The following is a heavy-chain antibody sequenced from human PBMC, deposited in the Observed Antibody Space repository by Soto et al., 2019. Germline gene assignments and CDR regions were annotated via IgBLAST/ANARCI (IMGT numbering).Heavy chain of an antibody. Sequence: EVQLLESGGGLVQPGGSLRLSCAASGFTFSSYAMSWVRQAPGKGLEWLAGITFRGDYTYYADSVKGRFTLSRDNSRNRLDLQMNSLTAEDTALYYCAKLGTLGVFDYWGQVTLHTVSS. CDR3: AKLGTLGVFDY. V-gene: IGHV3-23*01. D-gene: IGHD1-26*01. CDR1: GFTFSSYA. J-gene: IGHJ4*02. CDR2: ITFRGDYT.